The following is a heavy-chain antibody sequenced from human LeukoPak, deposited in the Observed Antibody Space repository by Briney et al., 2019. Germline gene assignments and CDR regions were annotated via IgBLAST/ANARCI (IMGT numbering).Heavy chain of an antibody. D-gene: IGHD7-27*01. CDR1: GFTFSSHW. CDR2: IKQDGSAK. V-gene: IGHV3-7*01. CDR3: ARDGPSVGIDF. J-gene: IGHJ4*02. Sequence: HPGGSLRLSCAASGFTFSSHWMSWVRQAPGKGLEWVANIKQDGSAKYYVDSVRGRFTISRDNAKTSLYLQMNSLRAEDTAVYYCARDGPSVGIDFWGQGALVTVSS.